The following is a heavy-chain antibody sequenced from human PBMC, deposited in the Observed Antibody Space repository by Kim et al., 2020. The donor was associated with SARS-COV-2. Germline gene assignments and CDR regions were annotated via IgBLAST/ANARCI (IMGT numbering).Heavy chain of an antibody. CDR2: T. V-gene: IGHV1-18*01. CDR3: ARDSSFDWLST. Sequence: TNYAQKLQGRVTMTTDTSTSTAYMELRSLRSDDTAVYYCARDSSFDWLSTWGQGTLVTVSS. J-gene: IGHJ5*02. D-gene: IGHD3-9*01.